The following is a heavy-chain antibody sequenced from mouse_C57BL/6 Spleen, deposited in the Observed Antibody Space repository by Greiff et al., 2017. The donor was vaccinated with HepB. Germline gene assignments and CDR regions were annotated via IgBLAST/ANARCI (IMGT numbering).Heavy chain of an antibody. V-gene: IGHV10-1*01. CDR3: VRVRGGYAMDY. J-gene: IGHJ4*01. CDR1: GFSFNTYA. Sequence: EVKLMESGGGLVQPKGSLKLSCAASGFSFNTYAMNWVRQAPGKGLEWVARIRSKSNNYATYYADSVKDRFTISRDDSESMLYLQMNNLKTEDTAMYYCVRVRGGYAMDYWGQGTSVTVSS. CDR2: IRSKSNNYAT.